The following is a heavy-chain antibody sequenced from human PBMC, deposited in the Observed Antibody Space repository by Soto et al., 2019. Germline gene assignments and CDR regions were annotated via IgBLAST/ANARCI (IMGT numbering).Heavy chain of an antibody. D-gene: IGHD6-6*01. J-gene: IGHJ6*02. CDR1: GGTFSSDA. CDR3: ASGAVYSSSFRYYYYGMDV. V-gene: IGHV1-69*06. CDR2: IIPIFGTA. Sequence: ASVKVSCKASGGTFSSDAISWVRQAPGQGLEWMGGIIPIFGTANYAQKFQGRVTITADKSTSTAYMALSSLRSEDTAVYYCASGAVYSSSFRYYYYGMDVWGQGTTVTVSS.